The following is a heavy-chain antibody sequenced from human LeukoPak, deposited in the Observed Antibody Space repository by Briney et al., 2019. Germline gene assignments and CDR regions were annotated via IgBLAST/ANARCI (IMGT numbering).Heavy chain of an antibody. J-gene: IGHJ3*02. V-gene: IGHV4-59*11. CDR3: ARRVVVVPAAMAAFDI. CDR1: GGSISSHY. CDR2: IYYSGST. Sequence: SETLSLTCTVSGGSISSHYWSWIRQPPGKGLEWIGYIYYSGSTNYNPSLKSRVTISVDTSKNQFPLKLSSVTAADTAVYYCARRVVVVPAAMAAFDIWGQGTMVTVSS. D-gene: IGHD2-2*01.